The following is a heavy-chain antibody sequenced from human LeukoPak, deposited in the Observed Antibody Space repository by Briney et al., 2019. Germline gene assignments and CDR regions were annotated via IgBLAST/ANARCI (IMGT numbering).Heavy chain of an antibody. CDR1: GFTFSFYA. CDR2: ISGSGGST. J-gene: IGHJ4*02. V-gene: IGHV3-23*01. D-gene: IGHD3-22*01. CDR3: AKDSAYYYDSSGYYYD. Sequence: PGGSLRLSCAASGFTFSFYAMNWVRQAPGKGLEWVSGISGSGGSTYYTDSVKGRFTISRDNSKNTLYLQMNSLRAEDTAMYYCAKDSAYYYDSSGYYYDWGQGTLVTVSS.